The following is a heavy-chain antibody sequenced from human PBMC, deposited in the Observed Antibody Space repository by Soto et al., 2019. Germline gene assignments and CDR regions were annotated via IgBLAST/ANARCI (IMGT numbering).Heavy chain of an antibody. CDR2: IKRDGSEK. V-gene: IGHV3-7*01. Sequence: EVRLMESGGRLVQPGGSLRLSCTASGLTFSSYWITWVRQAPGKGLVWVDNIKRDGSEKYYVDSVKGRFIISRDNAKNSLYLQMNRLRAEDTGVYYCCSGTWNFGLWGQGTLVSVSS. CDR3: CSGTWNFGL. J-gene: IGHJ4*02. CDR1: GLTFSSYW. D-gene: IGHD3-10*02.